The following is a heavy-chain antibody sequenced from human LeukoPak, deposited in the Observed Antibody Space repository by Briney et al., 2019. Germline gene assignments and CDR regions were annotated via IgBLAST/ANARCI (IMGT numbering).Heavy chain of an antibody. V-gene: IGHV3-21*01. CDR1: GFTFSDYS. D-gene: IGHD3-9*01. CDR3: ARDLGYYDILTGYYKDAFDI. CDR2: ISTNGNYI. Sequence: GGSLRLSCAASGFTFSDYSMNWVRQAPGKGLEWVSSISTNGNYIYYADSVKGRFTISRDNAKNSLYLQMNSLRAEDTAVYYCARDLGYYDILTGYYKDAFDIWGQGTMVTVSS. J-gene: IGHJ3*02.